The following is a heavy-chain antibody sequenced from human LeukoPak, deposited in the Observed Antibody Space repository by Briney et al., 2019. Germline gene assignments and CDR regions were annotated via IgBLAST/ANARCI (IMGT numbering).Heavy chain of an antibody. J-gene: IGHJ4*02. Sequence: PGRSLRLSCAASGFTFSINVLHCVRHAPGKGREWGAFISYVGNNKNNADFARGRFTISRDTSKSTVYLQMNSLRAEDTAIYYCAKDRSSSWTIDYWGQGTLVTVSS. V-gene: IGHV3-30*18. CDR1: GFTFSINV. D-gene: IGHD6-13*01. CDR2: ISYVGNNK. CDR3: AKDRSSSWTIDY.